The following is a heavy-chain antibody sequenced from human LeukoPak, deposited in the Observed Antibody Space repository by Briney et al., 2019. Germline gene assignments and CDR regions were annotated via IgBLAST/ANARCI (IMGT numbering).Heavy chain of an antibody. CDR3: ARGVRVVVVPAAIRF. J-gene: IGHJ4*02. CDR2: INPNSGGT. CDR1: GYIFTDYY. Sequence: ASVKVSCKGSGYIFTDYYMHWVRQAPGQGLEWMGWINPNSGGTNYAQKFQGRVTMTRDTSISTAYMELSRLRSDDTAVYYCARGVRVVVVPAAIRFWGQGTLVTVSS. V-gene: IGHV1-2*02. D-gene: IGHD2-2*02.